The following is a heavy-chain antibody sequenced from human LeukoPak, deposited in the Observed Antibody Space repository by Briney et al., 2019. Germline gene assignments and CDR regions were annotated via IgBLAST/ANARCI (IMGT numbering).Heavy chain of an antibody. J-gene: IGHJ5*02. Sequence: SETLSLTCTVSGGSISSYYWSWIRQPPGKGLEWIGYINYSGSTNYNPSLKSRVTISVDTSKNQFSLKLSSVTAADTAVYYCARTCSGGSCDWFDPWGQGTLVTVSS. V-gene: IGHV4-59*01. D-gene: IGHD2-15*01. CDR1: GGSISSYY. CDR2: INYSGST. CDR3: ARTCSGGSCDWFDP.